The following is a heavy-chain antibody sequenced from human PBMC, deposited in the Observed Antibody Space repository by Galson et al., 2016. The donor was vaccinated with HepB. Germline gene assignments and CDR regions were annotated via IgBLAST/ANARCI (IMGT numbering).Heavy chain of an antibody. CDR1: GFTFDDYA. J-gene: IGHJ4*02. D-gene: IGHD3-9*01. CDR2: ISWNSGNI. Sequence: SLRLSCAASGFTFDDYAMHWVRQAPGKGLEWVSRISWNSGNIGYADSVKGRFTISRDNAKNSLYLQMSSLRTEDTALYYCAKDLYHDDLTLDNWGQGTLVTVST. CDR3: AKDLYHDDLTLDN. V-gene: IGHV3-9*01.